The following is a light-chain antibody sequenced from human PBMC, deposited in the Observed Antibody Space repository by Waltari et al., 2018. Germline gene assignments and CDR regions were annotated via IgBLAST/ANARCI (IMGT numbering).Light chain of an antibody. J-gene: IGLJ2*01. Sequence: QSVLTQPPSASGTPGQGVTISCSGSRSNIGTNTVNWYQQLPGTAPKGLMDSKNQRPAGVPDRFSGSKSGTSASLAVSGLQSEDEGDYYCATWDDSLNGVVFGGGTKLTVL. CDR1: RSNIGTNT. CDR2: SKN. V-gene: IGLV1-44*01. CDR3: ATWDDSLNGVV.